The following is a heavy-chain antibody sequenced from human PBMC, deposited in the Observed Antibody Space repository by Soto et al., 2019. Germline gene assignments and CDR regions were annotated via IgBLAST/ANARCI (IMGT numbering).Heavy chain of an antibody. CDR2: ISYDGSNK. Sequence: GGSLRLSCAASGFTFSSYGMHWVRQAPGKGLEWVAVISYDGSNKYYADSVKGRFTISRDNSKNTLYLQMNSLRAEDTAVYYCSGLRFGQLPHEPFDYWGQGTLVTVSS. J-gene: IGHJ4*02. CDR3: SGLRFGQLPHEPFDY. D-gene: IGHD2-2*01. V-gene: IGHV3-30*03. CDR1: GFTFSSYG.